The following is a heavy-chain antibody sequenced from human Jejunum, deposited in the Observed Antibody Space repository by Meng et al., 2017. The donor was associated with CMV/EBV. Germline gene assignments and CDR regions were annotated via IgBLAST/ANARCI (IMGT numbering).Heavy chain of an antibody. V-gene: IGHV4-39*01. Sequence: SGSGGSISSSRHYWVWMRRPPGKELEWIGNIYFSGSTHYEPSLESRVTISVDTSKNQFSLRLTSVTAADTAVYYCARQIWEPKVADSWGRGTLVTVSS. CDR2: IYFSGST. D-gene: IGHD1-26*01. J-gene: IGHJ4*02. CDR3: ARQIWEPKVADS. CDR1: GGSISSSRHY.